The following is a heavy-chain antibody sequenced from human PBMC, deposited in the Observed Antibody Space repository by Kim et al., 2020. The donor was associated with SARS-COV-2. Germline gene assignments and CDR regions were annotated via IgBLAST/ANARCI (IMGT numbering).Heavy chain of an antibody. Sequence: SETLSLTCAVSGGSISSSNWWSWVRQPPGKGLEWIGEIYHSGSTNYNPSLKSRVTISVDKSKNQFSLKLSSVTAADTAVYYCARDHDLIHYYDSSGYYYGYYYYVMDVWGQGTTGTVSS. CDR2: IYHSGST. CDR1: GGSISSSNW. J-gene: IGHJ6*02. CDR3: ARDHDLIHYYDSSGYYYGYYYYVMDV. V-gene: IGHV4-4*02. D-gene: IGHD3-22*01.